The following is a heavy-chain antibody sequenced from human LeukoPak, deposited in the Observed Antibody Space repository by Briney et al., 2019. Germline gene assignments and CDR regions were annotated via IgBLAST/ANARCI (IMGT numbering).Heavy chain of an antibody. J-gene: IGHJ5*02. CDR3: ARPLGYCSSTSCWNWFDP. CDR1: GGTFSSYA. D-gene: IGHD2-2*01. CDR2: IIPIFGTA. Sequence: GSSVKVSCKASGGTFSSYAISWVRQAPGQGLEWMGGIIPIFGTANYAQKFQGRVTITADESTSTAYMELSSLRSEDTAVYYCARPLGYCSSTSCWNWFDPWGQGTLVTVSS. V-gene: IGHV1-69*01.